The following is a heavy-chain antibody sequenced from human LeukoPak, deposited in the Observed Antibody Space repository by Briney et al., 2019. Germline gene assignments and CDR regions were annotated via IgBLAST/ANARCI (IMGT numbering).Heavy chain of an antibody. J-gene: IGHJ4*02. D-gene: IGHD3-10*01. V-gene: IGHV1-2*06. CDR1: GYTFTGYY. Sequence: GASVKVSCKASGYTFTGYYMHRVRQAPGRGLEWMGRINPNSGGTNYAQKFQGRVTMTRDTSISTAYMELSRLRSDDTAVYYCARGLLSMVRGVIPTDYWGQGTLVTVSS. CDR3: ARGLLSMVRGVIPTDY. CDR2: INPNSGGT.